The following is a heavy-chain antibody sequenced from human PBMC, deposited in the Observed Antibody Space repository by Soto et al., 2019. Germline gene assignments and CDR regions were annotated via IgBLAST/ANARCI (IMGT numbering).Heavy chain of an antibody. CDR3: ARGNRLSYGYHYDFDY. Sequence: KTSETLSLTCTVSGGSISSNYYWSWIRQHPGKGLEWIGYIYYSGSTSYNASLKSRLIISVDTSKNQFSLKLTSVTAADTAVYYCARGNRLSYGYHYDFDYWGQGTLVTVSS. CDR1: GGSISSNYY. D-gene: IGHD3-22*01. CDR2: IYYSGST. J-gene: IGHJ4*02. V-gene: IGHV4-31*03.